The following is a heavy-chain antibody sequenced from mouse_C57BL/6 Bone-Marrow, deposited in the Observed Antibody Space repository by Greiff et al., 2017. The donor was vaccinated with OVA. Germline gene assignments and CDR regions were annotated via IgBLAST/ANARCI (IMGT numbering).Heavy chain of an antibody. V-gene: IGHV5-12*01. CDR3: ARRVYYGSSFHWYFDV. J-gene: IGHJ1*03. CDR1: GFTFSDYY. CDR2: ISNGGGST. Sequence: DVKLVESGGGLVQPGGSLKLSCAASGFTFSDYYMYWVRQTPEKRLEWVAYISNGGGSTYYPDTVKGRFTISRDNAKNTLYLQMSRLKSEDTAMYYCARRVYYGSSFHWYFDVWGTGTTVTVSS. D-gene: IGHD1-1*01.